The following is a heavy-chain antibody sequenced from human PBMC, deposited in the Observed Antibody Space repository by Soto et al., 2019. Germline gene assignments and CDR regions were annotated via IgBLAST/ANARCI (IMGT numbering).Heavy chain of an antibody. D-gene: IGHD6-13*01. V-gene: IGHV3-13*04. J-gene: IGHJ5*02. CDR2: IGTFGDT. CDR1: GFTFSAYD. Sequence: GGSLRLSCAASGFTFSAYDMHWVRQGTGKGLEWVSGIGTFGDTYYPDSVKGRFTISRENAKNSLYLQMVSLRAGDTAVYYCVRASAGTNWFDPWGQGTPVTVS. CDR3: VRASAGTNWFDP.